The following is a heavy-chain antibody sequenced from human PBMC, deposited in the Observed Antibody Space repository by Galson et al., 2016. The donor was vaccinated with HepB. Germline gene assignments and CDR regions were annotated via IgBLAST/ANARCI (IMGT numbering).Heavy chain of an antibody. CDR3: ARDLDKNYDQGYFQH. CDR1: GFTFSSYW. V-gene: IGHV3-7*01. J-gene: IGHJ1*01. CDR2: IKQDGSEK. Sequence: SLRLSCAASGFTFSSYWMSWVRQAPGKGLEWVANIKQDGSEKYYVDSVKGRFTISIDNAKNSLYLQMNSLRAEDTAVYYCARDLDKNYDQGYFQHWGQGTLVSVSS. D-gene: IGHD1-7*01.